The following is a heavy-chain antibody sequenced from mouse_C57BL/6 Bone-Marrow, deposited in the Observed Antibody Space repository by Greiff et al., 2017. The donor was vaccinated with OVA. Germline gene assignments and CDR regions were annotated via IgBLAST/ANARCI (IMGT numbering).Heavy chain of an antibody. CDR3: TTFITTVVARYFDV. V-gene: IGHV14-1*01. CDR1: GFNIKDYY. Sequence: VQLKESGAELVRPGASVKLSCTASGFNIKDYYMHWVKQRPEQGLEWIGRIDPEDGDTEYAPKFQGKATMTADTSSNTAYLQLSSLTSEDTAVYYCTTFITTVVARYFDVWGTGTTVTVSS. J-gene: IGHJ1*03. D-gene: IGHD1-1*01. CDR2: IDPEDGDT.